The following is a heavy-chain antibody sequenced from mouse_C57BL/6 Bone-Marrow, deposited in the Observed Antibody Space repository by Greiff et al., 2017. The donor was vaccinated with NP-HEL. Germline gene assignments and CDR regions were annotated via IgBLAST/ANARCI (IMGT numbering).Heavy chain of an antibody. CDR3: VRPHYGSPSFAY. Sequence: GGGLVQPKGSLKLSCAASGFSFNTYAMNWVRQAPGKGLEWVARIRSKSNNYATYYADSVKDRFTISRDDSESMLYLQMNNLKTEDTAMYYCVRPHYGSPSFAYWGQGTLVTVSA. J-gene: IGHJ3*01. D-gene: IGHD1-1*01. CDR2: IRSKSNNYAT. V-gene: IGHV10-1*01. CDR1: GFSFNTYA.